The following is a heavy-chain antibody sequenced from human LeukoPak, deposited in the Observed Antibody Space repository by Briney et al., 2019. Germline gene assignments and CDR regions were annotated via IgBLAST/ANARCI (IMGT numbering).Heavy chain of an antibody. CDR3: ARDSPIQGHEEWFGDSYGKDV. V-gene: IGHV3-33*01. D-gene: IGHD3-10*01. Sequence: GGSLRLSCAESGFTFSSYGMHWVRQAPGKGLEWVAVIWYDGSNKYYADSVKGRFTISRDNSKNTLYLQMNSLRAEDTAVYYCARDSPIQGHEEWFGDSYGKDVWGQGTTVTVSS. CDR1: GFTFSSYG. CDR2: IWYDGSNK. J-gene: IGHJ6*02.